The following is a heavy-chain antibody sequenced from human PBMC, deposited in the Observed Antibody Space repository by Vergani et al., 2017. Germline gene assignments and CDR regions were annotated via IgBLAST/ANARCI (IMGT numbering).Heavy chain of an antibody. V-gene: IGHV4-4*02. Sequence: QVQLQESGPGLVKPSGTLSLTCAVSGGSISSSNWWSWVRQPPGKGLEWIGEIYHSGSTNYNPSLKSRVTISVDKSKNQFSLKLSSVTAADTAVYYCARTSGHCSGGSCYSFDYWGQGTLVTVSS. CDR3: ARTSGHCSGGSCYSFDY. D-gene: IGHD2-15*01. CDR2: IYHSGST. J-gene: IGHJ4*02. CDR1: GGSISSSNW.